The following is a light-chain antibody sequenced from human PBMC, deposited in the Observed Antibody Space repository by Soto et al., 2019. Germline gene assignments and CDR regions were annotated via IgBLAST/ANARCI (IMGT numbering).Light chain of an antibody. CDR1: NIGSKS. CDR3: QVWDSSSAHV. J-gene: IGLJ1*01. Sequence: SYDVTQPPSVSVAPGQTATITCGGNNIGSKSVHWYQQKPGQAPVLVVHDDSDRPSGIPERFSGSNSGNTATLTLSRVEAGDEGDYYCQVWDSSSAHVFGTGTKLTVL. V-gene: IGLV3-21*02. CDR2: DDS.